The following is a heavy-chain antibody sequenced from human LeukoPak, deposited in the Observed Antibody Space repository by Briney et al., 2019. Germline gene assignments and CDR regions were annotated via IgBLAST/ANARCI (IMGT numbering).Heavy chain of an antibody. V-gene: IGHV4-4*07. CDR1: GASISSYY. J-gene: IGHJ3*02. CDR2: IYTSANT. CDR3: ARDRIWNDAGHDPFDI. Sequence: PSETLSLTCNVSGASISSYYWSWIRQPAGKGPEWIGRIYTSANTNYNPSFKSRATISIDRSKNQFSLNLPSVTAADTAVYYCARDRIWNDAGHDPFDIWGQGTMVTVSS. D-gene: IGHD1-1*01.